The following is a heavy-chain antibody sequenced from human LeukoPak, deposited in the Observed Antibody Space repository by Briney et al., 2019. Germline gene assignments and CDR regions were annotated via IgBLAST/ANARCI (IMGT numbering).Heavy chain of an antibody. Sequence: PGGSLRLACAASGFTFSSYSMNWVRQAPGKGLEWVSYISSSSSTIYYADSVKGRFTIYREHAKNSLYLQMNSLRAEDKAVYYCARSEYYDYVWGSYRYTYFDYWGQGTLVSVSS. CDR1: GFTFSSYS. CDR3: ARSEYYDYVWGSYRYTYFDY. J-gene: IGHJ4*02. D-gene: IGHD3-16*02. CDR2: ISSSSSTI. V-gene: IGHV3-48*01.